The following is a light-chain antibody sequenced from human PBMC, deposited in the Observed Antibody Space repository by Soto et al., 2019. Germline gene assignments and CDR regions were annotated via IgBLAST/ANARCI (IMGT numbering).Light chain of an antibody. CDR2: GVS. Sequence: EIVLTQSPGTLSLSPGERATLSCRAIQSISSSYFAWYQQKPGQAPRLLVYGVSSRATDVPDRFSGSGSGTDFTLTISRLEPEDFAVYYCQQYTDSRTFGQGTKVDIK. J-gene: IGKJ1*01. V-gene: IGKV3-20*01. CDR3: QQYTDSRT. CDR1: QSISSSY.